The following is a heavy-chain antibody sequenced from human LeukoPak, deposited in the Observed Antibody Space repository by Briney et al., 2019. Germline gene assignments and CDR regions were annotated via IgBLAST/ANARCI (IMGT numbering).Heavy chain of an antibody. Sequence: GGSLRLSCAASGFTFSSYATSWVRQAPGKGLEWVSAISGSGGSTYYADSVKGRFTISRDNSKNTLYLQMNSLRAEDTAVYYCAKSGGMVRGVIRAFDIWGQGTMVTVPS. V-gene: IGHV3-23*01. D-gene: IGHD3-10*01. CDR3: AKSGGMVRGVIRAFDI. CDR1: GFTFSSYA. J-gene: IGHJ3*02. CDR2: ISGSGGST.